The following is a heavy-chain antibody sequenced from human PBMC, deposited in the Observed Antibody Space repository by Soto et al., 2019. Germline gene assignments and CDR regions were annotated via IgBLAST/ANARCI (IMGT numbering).Heavy chain of an antibody. V-gene: IGHV1-46*01. Sequence: ASVKVSCKASGYTFTSYYMHWVLQAPGQGLEWMGIINPSGGSTSYAQKFQGRVTMTRDTSTSTVYMELSSLRSEDTAVYYCARVGDGIAAAADVDYWGQGTLVTVSS. CDR3: ARVGDGIAAAADVDY. CDR2: INPSGGST. CDR1: GYTFTSYY. D-gene: IGHD6-13*01. J-gene: IGHJ4*02.